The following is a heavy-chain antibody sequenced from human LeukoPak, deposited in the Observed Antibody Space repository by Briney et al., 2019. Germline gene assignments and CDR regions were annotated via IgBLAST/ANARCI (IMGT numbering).Heavy chain of an antibody. CDR2: IYHSGST. CDR1: GYSISSGYY. J-gene: IGHJ3*02. Sequence: SETLSLTCAASGYSISSGYYWGWIRQPPGKGLEWIGSIYHSGSTYYNPSLKSRVTISVDTSKNQFSLKLSSVTAADTAVYYCARDRGSSGWYDAFDIWGQGTMVTVSS. D-gene: IGHD6-19*01. V-gene: IGHV4-38-2*02. CDR3: ARDRGSSGWYDAFDI.